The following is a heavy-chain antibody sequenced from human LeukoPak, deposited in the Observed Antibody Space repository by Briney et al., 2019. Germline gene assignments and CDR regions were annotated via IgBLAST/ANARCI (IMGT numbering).Heavy chain of an antibody. Sequence: PSETLSLTCAVYGGSFSGYYWSWIRQPPGKGLEWIGYIYYSGSTNYKPSLKSRVSISVDTSKNQFSLKLSSVTAADTAVYHCARGIHYFDYWGQGTLVTVSS. J-gene: IGHJ4*02. CDR1: GGSFSGYY. CDR3: ARGIHYFDY. CDR2: IYYSGST. V-gene: IGHV4-59*01.